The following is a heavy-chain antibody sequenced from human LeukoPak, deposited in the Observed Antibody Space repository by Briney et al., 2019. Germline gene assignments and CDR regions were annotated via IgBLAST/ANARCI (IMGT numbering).Heavy chain of an antibody. D-gene: IGHD1-14*01. CDR3: AKATGYLL. CDR1: GFSLSSYA. J-gene: IGHJ4*02. CDR2: TSSSDDGK. V-gene: IGHV3-23*01. Sequence: GGSLRLSCTVSGFSLSSYAMSWVRRAPGKGLEWVSATSSSDDGKYYADSVRGRFTISRDNSRNTMYLQMNSLRAEDTAVYYCAKATGYLLWGQGTLVTVSS.